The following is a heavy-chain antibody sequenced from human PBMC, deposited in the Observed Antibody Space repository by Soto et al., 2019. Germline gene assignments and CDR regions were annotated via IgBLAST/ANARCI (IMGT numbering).Heavy chain of an antibody. Sequence: VKVSCKASGYTFTSYDINWVRQATGQGLEWKGWMNPNSGNTGYAQKFQGRVTVTRNTSISTAYMELSSLRSEDTAVYYCTRGRYCSGGSCYSRVDYWGQGTLVTVSS. J-gene: IGHJ4*02. V-gene: IGHV1-8*01. D-gene: IGHD2-15*01. CDR1: GYTFTSYD. CDR3: TRGRYCSGGSCYSRVDY. CDR2: MNPNSGNT.